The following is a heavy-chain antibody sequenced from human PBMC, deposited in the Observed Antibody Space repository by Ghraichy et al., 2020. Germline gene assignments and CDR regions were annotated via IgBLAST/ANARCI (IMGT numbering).Heavy chain of an antibody. CDR2: IRFDGSNK. Sequence: GESLNISCAASGFTFSAFGMYWVRQTPGKGLEWVAFIRFDGSNKFYEDSVKGRFTISRDNSKNMVYLQMNSLTVEDTAMYYCAKHPVTYYDSSGYVDYWGQGTLVTVSP. J-gene: IGHJ4*02. CDR3: AKHPVTYYDSSGYVDY. D-gene: IGHD3-22*01. V-gene: IGHV3-30*02. CDR1: GFTFSAFG.